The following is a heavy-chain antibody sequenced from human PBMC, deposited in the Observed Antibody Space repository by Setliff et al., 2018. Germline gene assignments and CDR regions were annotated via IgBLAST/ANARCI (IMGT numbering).Heavy chain of an antibody. J-gene: IGHJ5*02. CDR1: GGTFSSYA. CDR2: ISPIFGTA. V-gene: IGHV1-69*13. Sequence: ASVKVSCKASGGTFSSYAISWVRQAPGQGLEWMGGISPIFGTANYAQKFQGRVTITADESTSTAYMELSSLRSEDTAVYYCASGDWPRGFDPWGQGTLVTVSS. D-gene: IGHD2-21*01. CDR3: ASGDWPRGFDP.